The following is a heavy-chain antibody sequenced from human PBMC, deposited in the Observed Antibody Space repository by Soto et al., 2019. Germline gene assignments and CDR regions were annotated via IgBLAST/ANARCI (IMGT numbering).Heavy chain of an antibody. Sequence: LQPLSLPYSVSGGNMSSYYWSLIRKPSVTELERIWYIYYSCGSNDNPSLKRRVTIAVDTSKNQYSLKLSSVTAADTAVYYCARGPLTSTPYFAYWGQRTLVTVSS. CDR1: GGNMSSYY. V-gene: IGHV4-59*01. CDR2: IYYSCGS. J-gene: IGHJ4*02. D-gene: IGHD4-17*01. CDR3: ARGPLTSTPYFAY.